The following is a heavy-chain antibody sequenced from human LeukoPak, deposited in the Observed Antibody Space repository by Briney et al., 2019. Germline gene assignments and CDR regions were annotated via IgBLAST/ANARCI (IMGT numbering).Heavy chain of an antibody. CDR3: ARDDDSSGYGPAGAFDI. CDR2: ISAYNGNT. Sequence: GASVKVSCKASGYTFTSYGISWVRQAPGQGLEWMGWISAYNGNTNYAQKLQGRVTMTTDTSTSTAYMELRSLRSDDTAVYYCARDDDSSGYGPAGAFDIWGQGTMVTVSS. D-gene: IGHD3-22*01. J-gene: IGHJ3*02. CDR1: GYTFTSYG. V-gene: IGHV1-18*01.